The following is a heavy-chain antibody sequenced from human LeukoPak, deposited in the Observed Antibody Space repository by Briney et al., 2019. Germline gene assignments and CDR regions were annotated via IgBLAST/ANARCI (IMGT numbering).Heavy chain of an antibody. Sequence: PSETLSLTPTLSVGALSSGSYYWSCIRQRAGKGLEWIVRIYTSGGTNYNSSLKSRVPISVDTSNNQFSLKLSSVTAADTAVYYGASDVTLLYTAMVTGYFDYWGQGTLVTVSS. CDR3: ASDVTLLYTAMVTGYFDY. CDR1: VGALSSGSYY. D-gene: IGHD5-18*01. CDR2: IYTSGGT. V-gene: IGHV4-61*02. J-gene: IGHJ4*02.